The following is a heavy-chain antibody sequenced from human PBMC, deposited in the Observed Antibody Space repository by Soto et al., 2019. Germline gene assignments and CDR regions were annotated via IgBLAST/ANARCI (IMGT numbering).Heavy chain of an antibody. D-gene: IGHD6-13*01. V-gene: IGHV4-4*02. CDR3: ARVPGAAAGNSRFDY. J-gene: IGHJ4*02. CDR1: GGSISSSNW. CDR2: IYHSGST. Sequence: QVQLQESGPGLVKPSGTLSLTCAVSGGSISSSNWWSWVRQPPGKGLEWIGEIYHSGSTNYNPSLNTRGTLSVDKSKNQLSLKLSSVTAADTAVDYCARVPGAAAGNSRFDYWGQGTLVTVSS.